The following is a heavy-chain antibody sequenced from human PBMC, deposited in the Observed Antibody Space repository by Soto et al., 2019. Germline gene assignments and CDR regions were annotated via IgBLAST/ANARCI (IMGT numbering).Heavy chain of an antibody. J-gene: IGHJ4*02. CDR2: ISGNGRII. CDR3: ARDSDADSRRDFDY. Sequence: QVLLVESGGGLVKPGGSLRLSCATSGFIFSDYYMHWIRQAPGKGLEWISYISGNGRIIQYADSAKGRFTISRDNAQESLYLHMNSLRADDMALYFCARDSDADSRRDFDYWGQGTLVSVSS. CDR1: GFIFSDYY. D-gene: IGHD4-17*01. V-gene: IGHV3-11*01.